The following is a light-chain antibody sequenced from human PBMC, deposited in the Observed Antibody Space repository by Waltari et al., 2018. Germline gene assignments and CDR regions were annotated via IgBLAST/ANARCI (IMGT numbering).Light chain of an antibody. J-gene: IGLJ3*02. CDR1: SSDVGGYNY. Sequence: QSALTQPASVSGSPGQSITISCPGTSSDVGGYNYVFWYQQHPGKAPNLRIYDVSNRPSGVSMRFSASKAGNTASLTISGLQAEDDADYHCSSYTSSSTLVFGGGTKLTVL. V-gene: IGLV2-14*03. CDR2: DVS. CDR3: SSYTSSSTLV.